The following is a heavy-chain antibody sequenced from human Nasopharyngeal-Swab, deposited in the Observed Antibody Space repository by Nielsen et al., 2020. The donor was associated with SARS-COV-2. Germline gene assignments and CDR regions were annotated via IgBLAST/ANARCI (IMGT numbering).Heavy chain of an antibody. V-gene: IGHV3-21*01. CDR1: GFTFSSYS. CDR3: ARGVTLVRGGLGMDV. Sequence: GGSLRLSCAASGFTFSSYSMNWVRQAPGKGLEWVSSISSSSSHIYYADSVKGRFTISRDNAKNSLYLQMNSLRAEDTAVYYCARGVTLVRGGLGMDVWGQGTTVTVSS. D-gene: IGHD3-10*01. J-gene: IGHJ6*02. CDR2: ISSSSSHI.